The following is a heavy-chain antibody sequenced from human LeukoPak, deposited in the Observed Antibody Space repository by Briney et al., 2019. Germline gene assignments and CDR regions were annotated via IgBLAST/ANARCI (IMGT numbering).Heavy chain of an antibody. CDR1: GYTFTSYG. Sequence: GASVKVSCKASGYTFTSYGISWVRQAPGQGLEWMGRIIPILGIANYAQKFQGRVTITADKSTSTAYMELSSLRSEDTAVYYCAREVDGSGSYPNWFDPWGQGTLVTVSS. CDR2: IIPILGIA. CDR3: AREVDGSGSYPNWFDP. D-gene: IGHD3-10*01. J-gene: IGHJ5*02. V-gene: IGHV1-69*04.